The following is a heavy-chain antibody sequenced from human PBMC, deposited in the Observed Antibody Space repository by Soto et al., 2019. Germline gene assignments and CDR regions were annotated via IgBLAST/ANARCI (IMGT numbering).Heavy chain of an antibody. J-gene: IGHJ5*02. D-gene: IGHD2-2*02. CDR1: GFTFSSYG. V-gene: IGHV3-30*18. CDR2: ISYDGSNK. Sequence: GGSLRLSCAASGFTFSSYGMHWVRQAPGKGLEWVAVISYDGSNKYYADSVKGRFTISRDNSKNTLYLQMNSLRAEDTAVYYCAKEWYRIVVVPAAIGSWGQGTLVTVSS. CDR3: AKEWYRIVVVPAAIGS.